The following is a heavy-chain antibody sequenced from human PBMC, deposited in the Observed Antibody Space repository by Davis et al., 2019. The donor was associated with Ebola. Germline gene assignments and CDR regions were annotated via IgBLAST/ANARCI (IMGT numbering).Heavy chain of an antibody. V-gene: IGHV1-2*06. J-gene: IGHJ4*02. Sequence: ASVKVSCKASGYSFTGYNIHWMRQAPGQGLEWLGRVILKSGATNYAQKFQGRVTMTRDTSISTFYMELSSMRYEDTADYYCARGHNYAHEYWGQGTLVTVSS. CDR3: ARGHNYAHEY. CDR1: GYSFTGYN. CDR2: VILKSGAT. D-gene: IGHD4-11*01.